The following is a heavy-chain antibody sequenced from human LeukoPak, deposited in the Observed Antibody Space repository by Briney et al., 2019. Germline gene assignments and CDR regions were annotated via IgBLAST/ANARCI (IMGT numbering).Heavy chain of an antibody. Sequence: SETLSLTCTVSGGSISSYYWSWIRQPAGKGLEWIGRIYTSGSTNYNPSFKSRVTMSVDTSKNQFSLKLSSVTAADTAVYYCARLLYCSGGSCYGGSWFDPWGQGTLVTVSS. CDR1: GGSISSYY. J-gene: IGHJ5*02. CDR3: ARLLYCSGGSCYGGSWFDP. V-gene: IGHV4-4*07. D-gene: IGHD2-15*01. CDR2: IYTSGST.